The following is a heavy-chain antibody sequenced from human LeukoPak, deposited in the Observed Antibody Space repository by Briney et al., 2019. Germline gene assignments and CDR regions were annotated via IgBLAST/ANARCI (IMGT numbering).Heavy chain of an antibody. CDR1: GFTFSTYA. J-gene: IGHJ4*02. CDR3: VKVRCDRTTCPEV. CDR2: ISGSGGST. D-gene: IGHD2-2*01. V-gene: IGHV3-23*01. Sequence: GGSLRLSCAASGFTFSTYAMTWVRQAPGEGLEWVSGISGSGGSTYYKDSVKGRFTISRDNSKNTLHLQMSSLRAEDTALYYCVKVRCDRTTCPEVWGQGTLVTVSS.